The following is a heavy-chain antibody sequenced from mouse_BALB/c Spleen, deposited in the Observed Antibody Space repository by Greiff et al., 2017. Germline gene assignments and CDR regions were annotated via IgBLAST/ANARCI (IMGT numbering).Heavy chain of an antibody. CDR1: GFSLTSYG. CDR2: IWAGGST. D-gene: IGHD2-3*01. J-gene: IGHJ4*01. CDR3: ARVGWLLPYYYAMDY. V-gene: IGHV2-9*02. Sequence: VKLQESGPGLVAPSQSLSITCTVSGFSLTSYGVHWVRQPPGKGLEWLGVIWAGGSTNYNSALMSRLSISKDNSKSQVFLKMNSLQTDDTAMYYCARVGWLLPYYYAMDYWGQGTSVTVSS.